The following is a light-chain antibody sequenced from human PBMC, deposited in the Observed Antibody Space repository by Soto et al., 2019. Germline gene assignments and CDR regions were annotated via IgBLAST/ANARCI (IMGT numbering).Light chain of an antibody. CDR1: QRVSSW. J-gene: IGKJ4*01. CDR3: QEANSFT. CDR2: ATS. V-gene: IGKV1-12*02. Sequence: DIQMTQSPSSVSASVGDRVTITCRASQRVSSWLAWYQQKPGEAPKILIYATSSLQTGVPSRFSGSGSGTDFTLTISSLQPEDFASYYCQEANSFTFGGGTKVEIK.